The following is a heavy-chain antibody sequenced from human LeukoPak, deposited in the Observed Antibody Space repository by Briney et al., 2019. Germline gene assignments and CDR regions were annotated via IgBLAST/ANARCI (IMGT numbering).Heavy chain of an antibody. V-gene: IGHV3-7*01. CDR2: IKQDGSEK. D-gene: IGHD5-24*01. CDR3: ARVGGWLLRAFDI. CDR1: GFTFSSYW. Sequence: QAGGSLRLSRAASGFTFSSYWMSWVRQAPGKGLEWVANIKQDGSEKYYVDSVKGRFTISRDNAKNSLYLQMNSLRAEDTAVYYCARVGGWLLRAFDIWGQGTMVTVSS. J-gene: IGHJ3*02.